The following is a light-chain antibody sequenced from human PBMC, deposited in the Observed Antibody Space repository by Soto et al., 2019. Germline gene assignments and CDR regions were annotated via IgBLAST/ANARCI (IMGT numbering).Light chain of an antibody. CDR2: GAS. V-gene: IGKV3-15*01. CDR1: QFVSSN. CDR3: QQYNNWPPYS. Sequence: EIVMTLSPIRMYVSPGERAALSCRASQFVSSNLAWYQQKPGQAPRLLIYGASTRATGIPARFSGSGSETEFTLTISSLQSEDFAVYYCQQYNNWPPYSFGQGTKVDI. J-gene: IGKJ2*01.